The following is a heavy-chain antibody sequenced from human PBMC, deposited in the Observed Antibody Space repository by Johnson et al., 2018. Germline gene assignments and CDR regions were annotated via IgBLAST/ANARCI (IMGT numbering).Heavy chain of an antibody. Sequence: QVQLQESGPGLVKPSETLSLTCTVSGGSISSRRYYWGWIRQPPGKGLEYIGYIYYTGSTDYNPSLKSRVTISVDTPKNQFSLKVNSVTAADTAVYYCGRLTWIEPDYYYYYMDGGGKGTTVTVSS. J-gene: IGHJ6*03. CDR1: GGSISSRRYY. CDR3: GRLTWIEPDYYYYYMDG. D-gene: IGHD5-18*01. CDR2: IYYTGST. V-gene: IGHV4-39*07.